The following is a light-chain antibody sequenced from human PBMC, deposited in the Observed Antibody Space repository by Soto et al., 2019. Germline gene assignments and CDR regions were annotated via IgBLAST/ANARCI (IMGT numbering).Light chain of an antibody. CDR1: SSNIGSDY. Sequence: QSALTQPPSVSAAPGQKVTISCSGSSSNIGSDYVSWYQQLPGTAPTLLIYENNKRPSGIPDRFSGSKSGTSATLGITGLQTGDEADYYCGAWDSSLSAFVFGAGNKVTVL. CDR2: ENN. V-gene: IGLV1-51*02. CDR3: GAWDSSLSAFV. J-gene: IGLJ1*01.